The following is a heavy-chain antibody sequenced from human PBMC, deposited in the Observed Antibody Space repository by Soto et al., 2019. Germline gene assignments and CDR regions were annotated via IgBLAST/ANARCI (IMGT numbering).Heavy chain of an antibody. CDR1: GGTFSNNV. V-gene: IGHV1-69*01. CDR3: ASNTGRCNGMDV. J-gene: IGHJ6*02. D-gene: IGHD1-26*01. CDR2: IIVIFGTA. Sequence: QVQLVHSGAEVKKPGSSVKVSCKASGGTFSNNVFSWVRQAPGQGLEWMGGIIVIFGTANYAQKFRGRVTITADESTGTAYMEVSSLSSADTALYYCASNTGRCNGMDVWGQGTTVTVSS.